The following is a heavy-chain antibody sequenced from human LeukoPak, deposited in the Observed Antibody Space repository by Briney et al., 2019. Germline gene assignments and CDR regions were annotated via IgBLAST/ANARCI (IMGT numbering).Heavy chain of an antibody. CDR1: GGSISSYY. Sequence: SETLSLTCTVSGGSISSYYWSWIRQPPGKGLEWIGYIYYSGSTNYNPSLKSRVTITVDTSKNRFSLKLSSVTAADTAVYYCAREGLGDFGVVIGRNVFDIWGQGTMVTVSS. CDR2: IYYSGST. J-gene: IGHJ3*02. CDR3: AREGLGDFGVVIGRNVFDI. D-gene: IGHD3-3*01. V-gene: IGHV4-59*01.